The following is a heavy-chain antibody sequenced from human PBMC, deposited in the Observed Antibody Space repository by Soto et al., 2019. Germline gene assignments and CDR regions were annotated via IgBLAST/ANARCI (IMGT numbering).Heavy chain of an antibody. CDR2: IWYDGSNK. D-gene: IGHD6-19*01. CDR1: GFTFSSYG. J-gene: IGHJ4*02. CDR3: ARGDPYSSGRRTDY. Sequence: QVQLVESGGGVVQPGRSLRVSCEAFGFTFSSYGMHWVRQAPGKGLECVAVIWYDGSNKYYGDSVKGRFTISRDNSKNTLSLHMNSLRGEDTAVYYCARGDPYSSGRRTDYWGEGTLVTVSS. V-gene: IGHV3-33*01.